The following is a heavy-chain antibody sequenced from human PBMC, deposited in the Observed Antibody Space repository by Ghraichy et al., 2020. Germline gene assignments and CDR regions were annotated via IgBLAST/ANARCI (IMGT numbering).Heavy chain of an antibody. CDR1: GFTFTSYE. Sequence: GGSLRLSCAASGFTFTSYEMNWVRQAPGKGLEWVSYINSPGSTIYYADSVKGRFTISRDNGKRSLYLQMNSLGAEDTAVYYCARDKYGGNSHYYYGMDVWGQGTTVTVSS. CDR2: INSPGSTI. CDR3: ARDKYGGNSHYYYGMDV. V-gene: IGHV3-48*03. J-gene: IGHJ6*02. D-gene: IGHD4-23*01.